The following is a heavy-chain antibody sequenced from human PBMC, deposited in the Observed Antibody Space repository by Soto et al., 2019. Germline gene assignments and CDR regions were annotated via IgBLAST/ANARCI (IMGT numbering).Heavy chain of an antibody. Sequence: SATLSLTCTVSGVSLSSSSYYWGWIHQPPGKGLEWIGSIYYSGSTYYNPSLTSRVTISVDTSKNPFSLKLSSVTAADTAVYYCARHYSIAAAGKMDAWGQGTRVTVSS. CDR2: IYYSGST. J-gene: IGHJ5*02. V-gene: IGHV4-39*01. CDR1: GVSLSSSSYY. CDR3: ARHYSIAAAGKMDA. D-gene: IGHD6-13*01.